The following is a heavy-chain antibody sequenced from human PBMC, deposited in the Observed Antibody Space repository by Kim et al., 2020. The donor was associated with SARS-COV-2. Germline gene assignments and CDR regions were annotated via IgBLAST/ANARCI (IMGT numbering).Heavy chain of an antibody. Sequence: GGSLRLSCAASGFTFSSYAMHWVRQAPGKGLEWVAVISYDGSNKYYADSVKGRFTISRDNSKNTLYLQMNSLRAEDTAVYYCARTDVDIVASFDYWGQGT. V-gene: IGHV3-30-3*01. CDR3: ARTDVDIVASFDY. J-gene: IGHJ4*02. CDR2: ISYDGSNK. CDR1: GFTFSSYA. D-gene: IGHD5-12*01.